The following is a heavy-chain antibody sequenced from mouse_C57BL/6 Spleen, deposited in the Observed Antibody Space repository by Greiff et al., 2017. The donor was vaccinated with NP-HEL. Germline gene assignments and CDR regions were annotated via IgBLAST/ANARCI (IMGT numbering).Heavy chain of an antibody. CDR2: IDPNSGGT. CDR3: ARGMVRYYYAMDY. Sequence: QVQLQQPGAELVKPGASVKLSCKASGYTFTSYWMHWVKQRPGRGLEWSGRIDPNSGGTKYNEKFKSKATLTVDKPSSTAYMQLSSLTSEDSAVYYCARGMVRYYYAMDYWGQGTSVTVSS. J-gene: IGHJ4*01. CDR1: GYTFTSYW. D-gene: IGHD2-3*01. V-gene: IGHV1-72*01.